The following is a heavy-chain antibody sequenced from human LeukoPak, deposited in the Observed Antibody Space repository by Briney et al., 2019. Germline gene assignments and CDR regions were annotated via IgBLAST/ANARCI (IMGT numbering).Heavy chain of an antibody. Sequence: ASVKVSCKASGYTFTGYYMHWVRQAPGQGLEWMGWINPNSGGTNYAQKFQGRVTMTRDTSTSTAYMELSRLRSDDTAVYYCARVSNWNDGYFDYWGQGTLVTVSS. V-gene: IGHV1-2*02. J-gene: IGHJ4*02. CDR3: ARVSNWNDGYFDY. CDR1: GYTFTGYY. CDR2: INPNSGGT. D-gene: IGHD1-20*01.